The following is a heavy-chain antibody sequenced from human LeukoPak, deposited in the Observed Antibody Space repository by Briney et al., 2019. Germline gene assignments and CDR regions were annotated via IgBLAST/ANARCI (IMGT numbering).Heavy chain of an antibody. D-gene: IGHD3-3*02. CDR3: ATDRIFGVVIDYYYYMDV. V-gene: IGHV3-30*04. Sequence: PGGSLTLSCVASGFTFSTYPMHWLRQAPGKGLEWLTLISPDGNNEDYADSVKGRFTVSRDNSKNTLYLQMNSVRAEDTAVYYCATDRIFGVVIDYYYYMDVWGKGSTVIVSS. J-gene: IGHJ6*03. CDR2: ISPDGNNE. CDR1: GFTFSTYP.